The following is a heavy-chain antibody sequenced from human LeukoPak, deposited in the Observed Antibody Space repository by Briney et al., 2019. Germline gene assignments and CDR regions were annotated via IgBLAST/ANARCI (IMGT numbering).Heavy chain of an antibody. J-gene: IGHJ4*02. CDR1: GFTFSSYW. CDR2: IKKNGSEQ. D-gene: IGHD5-24*01. CDR3: ARDLGWLQSDY. V-gene: IGHV3-7*01. Sequence: GGSLRLSCAASGFTFSSYWMSWVRQAPGKGLEWVATIKKNGSEQYYVDSMKGRLTISRDNAKNSVYLQIHNLRAEDTAVYYCARDLGWLQSDYWGQGTLVTVSS.